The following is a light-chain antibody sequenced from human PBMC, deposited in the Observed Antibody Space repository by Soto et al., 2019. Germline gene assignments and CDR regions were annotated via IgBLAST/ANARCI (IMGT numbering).Light chain of an antibody. J-gene: IGKJ1*01. CDR3: QHCNTSWT. Sequence: EIQMTQSPSTLSGSVGDRVTITCRASQTISSWLAWYQQKPGKAPKLLIYKASTLKSGVPSRFSGSGSGTEFTLTISSLQPDDFATYYCQHCNTSWTFGQGTKVDI. CDR2: KAS. CDR1: QTISSW. V-gene: IGKV1-5*03.